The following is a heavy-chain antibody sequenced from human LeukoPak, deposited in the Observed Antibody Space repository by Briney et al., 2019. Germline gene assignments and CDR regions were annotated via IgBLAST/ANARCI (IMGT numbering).Heavy chain of an antibody. D-gene: IGHD3-22*01. CDR2: ISESGGNS. Sequence: GGSLRLSCAASGFTFSNFATSWVRQAPGKGLDWVSHISESGGNSYYADSVQGRFTISRDNPRNTLYLQVNSLRADDTAVYYCAKTFYDSGAYYIDYWGQGTLVTVSS. J-gene: IGHJ4*02. CDR1: GFTFSNFA. V-gene: IGHV3-23*01. CDR3: AKTFYDSGAYYIDY.